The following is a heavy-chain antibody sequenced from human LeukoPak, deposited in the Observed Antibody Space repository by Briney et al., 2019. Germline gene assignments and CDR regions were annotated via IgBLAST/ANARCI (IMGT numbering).Heavy chain of an antibody. CDR2: IYYSGST. CDR1: GGSISSYY. Sequence: SETLSLTRTVSGGSISSYYWNWIRQPPGKGLEWIGYIYYSGSTNYNPSLKSRVTITTDTSKNQFSLKLSSVTAADTAVYYCARGPYYYYMDVWGKGATVTVSS. CDR3: ARGPYYYYMDV. V-gene: IGHV4-59*01. J-gene: IGHJ6*03.